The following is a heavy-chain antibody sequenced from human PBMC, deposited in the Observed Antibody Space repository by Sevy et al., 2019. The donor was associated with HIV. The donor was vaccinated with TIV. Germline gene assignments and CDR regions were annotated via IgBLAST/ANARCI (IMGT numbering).Heavy chain of an antibody. CDR3: GSPLRAYTNNWPYYYYYGIDV. J-gene: IGHJ6*02. V-gene: IGHV3-30-3*01. D-gene: IGHD1-1*01. CDR2: ISHVGIRK. Sequence: GGSLRLSCAASGFTFSDYAMHWVRQAPGKGLEWVAVISHVGIRKYYVDSVMGRFTISRDNSKNTRFLEMDSLRTEDTAVNYCGSPLRAYTNNWPYYYYYGIDVWGQGTTVTVSS. CDR1: GFTFSDYA.